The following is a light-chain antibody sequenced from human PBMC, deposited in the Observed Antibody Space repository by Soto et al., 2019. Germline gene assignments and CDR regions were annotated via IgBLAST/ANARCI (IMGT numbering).Light chain of an antibody. CDR3: QHRCRWPRT. CDR2: GAS. CDR1: QSVNDY. V-gene: IGKV3-11*01. J-gene: IGKJ2*01. Sequence: EIVLTQSPATLSLSPGERATLSCRASQSVNDYLAWYQQKPGQAPRLLIYGASNRATGIPVRFSGSGSGTDFTITISSLEPEDFAVYYCQHRCRWPRTFGQGTKLEIK.